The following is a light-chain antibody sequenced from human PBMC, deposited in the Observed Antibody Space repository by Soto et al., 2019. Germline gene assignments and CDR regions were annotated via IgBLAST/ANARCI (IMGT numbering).Light chain of an antibody. CDR3: QEAYGFPVT. CDR1: KNIISW. V-gene: IGKV1-12*01. CDR2: AAS. Sequence: DIQMTQSPSTVSASVGDRVTITCRASKNIISWLARYQQQPGRAPKLLIYAASILQSGVPSRFSGSGSGTDFTLTINSLQPEDFATYYCQEAYGFPVTFGQGTRLEIK. J-gene: IGKJ5*01.